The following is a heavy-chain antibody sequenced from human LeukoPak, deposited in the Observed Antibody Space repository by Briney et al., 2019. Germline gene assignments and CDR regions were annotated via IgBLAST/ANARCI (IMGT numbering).Heavy chain of an antibody. CDR3: ARDFPADIVLMVYGFDY. V-gene: IGHV3-11*04. J-gene: IGHJ4*02. CDR2: ISSSGSTI. CDR1: GFTFSDYY. Sequence: GGSLRLSCAASGFTFSDYYMSWIRQAPGKGLEWVSNISSSGSTIYYADSVKGRFTISRDNAKNSLYLQMNSLRAEDTAVYYCARDFPADIVLMVYGFDYWGQGTLVTVSS. D-gene: IGHD2-8*01.